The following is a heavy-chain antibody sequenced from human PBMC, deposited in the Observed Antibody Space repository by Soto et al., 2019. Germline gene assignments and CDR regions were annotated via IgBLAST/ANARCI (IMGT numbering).Heavy chain of an antibody. Sequence: SETLSLTCAVYGGSVNVYYWNWIRQPPGKGLEWIGEINHTGGTHYNPSLKSRVTMSVDTSKNQFSLRLSSVTAADTAIYYCATRITVFGLLIPPFDPWGQGTQVTVSS. CDR1: GGSVNVYY. CDR2: INHTGGT. CDR3: ATRITVFGLLIPPFDP. J-gene: IGHJ5*02. V-gene: IGHV4-34*01. D-gene: IGHD3-3*01.